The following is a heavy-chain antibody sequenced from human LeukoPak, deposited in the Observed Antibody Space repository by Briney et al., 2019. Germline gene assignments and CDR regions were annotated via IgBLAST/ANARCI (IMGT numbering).Heavy chain of an antibody. CDR1: GGSISSYY. Sequence: SETLSLTCTVSGGSISSYYWSWIRQPPGKGLEWIGYIYYSGSTNYNPSLKSRVTISVDTSKNQFSLKLSSVTAADTAVYYCARANGYYDSSGYPYDAFDIWGQGTMVTVSS. V-gene: IGHV4-59*01. CDR3: ARANGYYDSSGYPYDAFDI. J-gene: IGHJ3*02. CDR2: IYYSGST. D-gene: IGHD3-22*01.